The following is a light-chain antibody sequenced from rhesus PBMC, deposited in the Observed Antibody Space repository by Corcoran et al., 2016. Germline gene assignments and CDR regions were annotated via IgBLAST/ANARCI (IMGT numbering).Light chain of an antibody. CDR3: TSYAGSNTYV. J-gene: IGLJ6*01. Sequence: QTALTQPRSVSGSPGQSVTISCTGTSSDIGTYNRVSWYRQYPGKAPQLMIFEVSKRPSGVSDHFSGSKSGNAASLTISGLQAEDEADYYCTSYAGSNTYVFGSGTKLTVL. CDR1: SSDIGTYNR. CDR2: EVS. V-gene: IGLV2-23*02.